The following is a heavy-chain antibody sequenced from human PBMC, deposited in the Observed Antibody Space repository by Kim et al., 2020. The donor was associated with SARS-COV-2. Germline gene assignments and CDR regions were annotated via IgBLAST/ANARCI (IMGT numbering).Heavy chain of an antibody. CDR1: GGSISSSSYY. Sequence: SETLSLTCTVSGGSISSSSYYWGWIRQPPGKGLEWIGSIYYSGSTYYNPSLKSRVTISVDTSKNQFSLKLSSVTAADTAVYYCARNMVRGVGPDYWGHGT. CDR3: ARNMVRGVGPDY. D-gene: IGHD3-10*01. J-gene: IGHJ4*01. CDR2: IYYSGST. V-gene: IGHV4-39*01.